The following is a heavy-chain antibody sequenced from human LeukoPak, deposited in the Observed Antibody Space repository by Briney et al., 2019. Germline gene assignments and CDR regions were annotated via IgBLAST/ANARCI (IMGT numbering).Heavy chain of an antibody. CDR2: INSDGSST. Sequence: GGSLRLSCAASGFTFNSYWMHWVRQAPGKGLVWVSRINSDGSSTSYADSVKGRFTISRDNSKNTLYLQMNSLRAEDTAVYYCAREYDSSGYYKLLVDYWGQGTLVTVSS. J-gene: IGHJ4*02. CDR3: AREYDSSGYYKLLVDY. CDR1: GFTFNSYW. D-gene: IGHD3-22*01. V-gene: IGHV3-74*01.